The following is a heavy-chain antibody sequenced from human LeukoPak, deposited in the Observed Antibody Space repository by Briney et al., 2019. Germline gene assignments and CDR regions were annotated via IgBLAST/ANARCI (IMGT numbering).Heavy chain of an antibody. Sequence: SETLSLTCTVSGDSISSSDYYWGWIRQSPGKGLEWIGSIYYSGSTYYNPSLKSRVTMSVYTSKNQFSLKLSSVTAADTAVYYCARGRYDFWSGYSLDYWGQGTLVTVSS. CDR1: GDSISSSDYY. D-gene: IGHD3-3*01. J-gene: IGHJ4*02. CDR3: ARGRYDFWSGYSLDY. CDR2: IYYSGST. V-gene: IGHV4-39*07.